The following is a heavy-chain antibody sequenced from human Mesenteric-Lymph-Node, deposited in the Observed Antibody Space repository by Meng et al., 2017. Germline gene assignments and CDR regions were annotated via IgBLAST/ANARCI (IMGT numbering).Heavy chain of an antibody. J-gene: IGHJ4*02. V-gene: IGHV6-1*01. CDR3: ARDWGDVRGGFDF. D-gene: IGHD3-10*02. CDR1: GDSVSSNSAA. CDR2: TYYRSKYYN. Sequence: QFKLQQSGPGLVQPSPTLSTTCAISGDSVSSNSAAWNWIRQSPSRGLEWLGRTYYRSKYYNDYALSVKSRITINPDTSKNQFSLQLNSVAPEDTAIYYCARDWGDVRGGFDFWGQGTLAPSPQ.